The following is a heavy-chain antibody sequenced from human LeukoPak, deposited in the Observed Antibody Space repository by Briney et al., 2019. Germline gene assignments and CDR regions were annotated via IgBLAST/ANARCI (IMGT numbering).Heavy chain of an antibody. CDR1: GNSFTNYW. V-gene: IGHV5-51*01. Sequence: GESLKISCKGSGNSFTNYWIGWVRQMPGKGLEWMGIIYPADSDTRYNPSFQGQVTIPADKSISTAYLQWSSLKASDSAIYYSARATVEPTIYYFDNWGQGTLVTVSS. CDR3: ARATVEPTIYYFDN. CDR2: IYPADSDT. D-gene: IGHD3-9*01. J-gene: IGHJ4*02.